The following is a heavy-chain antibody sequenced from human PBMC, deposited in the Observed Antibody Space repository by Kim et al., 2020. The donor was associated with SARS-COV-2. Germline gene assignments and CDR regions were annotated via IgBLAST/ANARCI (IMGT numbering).Heavy chain of an antibody. Sequence: GGSLRLSCVTSGFSFKNFGLHWVRQAPGKGLEWVTFISYDGSIKYYVDSVKGRFTISRDNSNNTLYLQMNSLSPEDTAVYYCARGAVAGPHSFDMWGQGTMVTVSS. CDR1: GFSFKNFG. D-gene: IGHD6-19*01. CDR2: ISYDGSIK. V-gene: IGHV3-30*03. CDR3: ARGAVAGPHSFDM. J-gene: IGHJ3*02.